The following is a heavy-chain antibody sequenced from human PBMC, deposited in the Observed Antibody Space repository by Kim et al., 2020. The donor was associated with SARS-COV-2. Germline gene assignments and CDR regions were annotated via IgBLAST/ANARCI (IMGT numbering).Heavy chain of an antibody. V-gene: IGHV3-74*01. CDR2: INIDGSST. J-gene: IGHJ6*02. Sequence: GGSLRLSCAVSGFTFSRYWLHWVRQAPGKGLVWVSRINIDGSSTNYADSVKGRFTISRDNAKNTLYLQMSSLRAEDTAMYYCAREGRIAAAGPYYYGMDVWGQGTTVTVSS. CDR3: AREGRIAAAGPYYYGMDV. CDR1: GFTFSRYW. D-gene: IGHD6-13*01.